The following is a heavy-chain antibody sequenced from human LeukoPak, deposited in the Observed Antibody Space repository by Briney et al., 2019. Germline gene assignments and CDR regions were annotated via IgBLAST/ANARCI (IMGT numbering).Heavy chain of an antibody. J-gene: IGHJ4*02. Sequence: GGSLRLSCAASGFTFSSNAMSWGRQAPGEGLEWVSGIRGSGTGTYYADSVKGRFTISRDNSQNTLYLQMNSLRAEDTAVYFCAKDKCAGCLDYFDCWGQGTLVTVSS. CDR2: IRGSGTGT. CDR3: AKDKCAGCLDYFDC. D-gene: IGHD2-15*01. CDR1: GFTFSSNA. V-gene: IGHV3-23*01.